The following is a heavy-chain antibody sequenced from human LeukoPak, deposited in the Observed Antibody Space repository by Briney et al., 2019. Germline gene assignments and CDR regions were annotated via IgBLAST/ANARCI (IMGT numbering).Heavy chain of an antibody. Sequence: PGGSLRLPCAASAFTFSDYSMNWVRQAPGKGLEWISYIDTSSSTMYYADSVMGRFTISRDNAKESLYLQMNSLRAEDTAVYYCARDASGGDLPFDYWGQGTLVTVSS. CDR1: AFTFSDYS. CDR2: IDTSSSTM. V-gene: IGHV3-48*01. J-gene: IGHJ4*02. D-gene: IGHD2-21*02. CDR3: ARDASGGDLPFDY.